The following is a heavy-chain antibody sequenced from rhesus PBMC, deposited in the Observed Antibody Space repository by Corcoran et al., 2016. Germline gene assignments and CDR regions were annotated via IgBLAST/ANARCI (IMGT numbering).Heavy chain of an antibody. Sequence: QVQLQESGPGLVKPSETLSLTCAVSGGSVSSSNWWSWLRQPPGKGLEWIGYISGSSGSTYYNPSLKSRVTISTDTSKNQFSLKLSSVTAADMAVYYCARDSYSSGWYYFDYWGQGVLVTVSS. J-gene: IGHJ4*01. V-gene: IGHV4-65*01. CDR2: ISGSSGST. CDR1: GGSVSSSNW. CDR3: ARDSYSSGWYYFDY. D-gene: IGHD6-31*01.